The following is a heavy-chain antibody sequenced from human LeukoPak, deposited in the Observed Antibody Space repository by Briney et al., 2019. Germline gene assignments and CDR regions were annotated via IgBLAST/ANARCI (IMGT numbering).Heavy chain of an antibody. D-gene: IGHD6-19*01. CDR3: ARGGSGRGYNWLDP. V-gene: IGHV4-4*07. CDR2: IYTSGST. J-gene: IGHJ5*02. Sequence: SETLSLTCTVSGGSISTYYWDWVRQPAGKGLEWIGRIYTSGSTNNPSLKSRVTMSVDTSKNQFSLKLSSVTAADTAVYYCARGGSGRGYNWLDPWGQGTLVTVSS. CDR1: GGSISTYY.